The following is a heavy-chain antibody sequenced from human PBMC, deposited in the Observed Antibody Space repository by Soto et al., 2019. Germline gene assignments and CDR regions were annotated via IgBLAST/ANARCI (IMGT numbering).Heavy chain of an antibody. J-gene: IGHJ4*02. CDR3: ARDAQIGHGYSVYHTY. CDR2: INPSGGST. D-gene: IGHD5-12*01. Sequence: QVQLVQSGAEVTKPGASVKVSCKASGYTFTSYYIHWVRQAPGQGLEWVGLINPSGGSTTYAPKFQGRVTMTRDTSTSTVYMELNSLRSEDTAVYFCARDAQIGHGYSVYHTYWGQGTLVTVSP. V-gene: IGHV1-46*01. CDR1: GYTFTSYY.